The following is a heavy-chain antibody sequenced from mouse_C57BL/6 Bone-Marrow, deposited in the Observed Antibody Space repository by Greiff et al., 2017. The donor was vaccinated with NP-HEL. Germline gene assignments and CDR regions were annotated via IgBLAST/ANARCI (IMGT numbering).Heavy chain of an antibody. CDR1: GYSITSGYY. CDR3: AREGITTVVDY. Sequence: EVQLQESGPGLVKPSQSLSLTCSVTGYSITSGYYWNWIRQFPGNKLEWMGYISYDGSNNYNRSLKNRISITRDTSKNQFFLKLNSVTTEDTATYYCAREGITTVVDYWGQGTTLTVSS. D-gene: IGHD1-1*01. CDR2: ISYDGSN. V-gene: IGHV3-6*01. J-gene: IGHJ2*01.